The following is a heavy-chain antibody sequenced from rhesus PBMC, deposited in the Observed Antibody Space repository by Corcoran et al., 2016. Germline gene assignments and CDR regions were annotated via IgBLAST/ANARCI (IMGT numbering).Heavy chain of an antibody. CDR1: GDSISYYF. V-gene: IGHV4S11*01. J-gene: IGHJ6*01. Sequence: QLQLQESGPGLVKPSETLSLPCVVSGDSISYYFWSCIRQAPGQGLEYIGYIHGSAPSRSYNTSRKSRVTLSVDTSNNQLSMKLSSVTAADTAVYDCVRWNDYGTTNYGWDSWGLGVVVTVSS. CDR3: VRWNDYGTTNYGWDS. CDR2: IHGSAPSR. D-gene: IGHD4-29*01.